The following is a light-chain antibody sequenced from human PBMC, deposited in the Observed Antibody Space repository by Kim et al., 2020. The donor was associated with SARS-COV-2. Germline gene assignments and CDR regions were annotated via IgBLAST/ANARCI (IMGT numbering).Light chain of an antibody. V-gene: IGLV1-44*01. J-gene: IGLJ1*01. Sequence: KRFTVSCSGISSNIRMNTVNWYQQVPGTVPKLLIYSNNRRPSEVPDRFAGPKSGTSASLAISGLQSEDEADYYCAAWDDSLRGDVFGTGTKVTVL. CDR2: SNN. CDR3: AAWDDSLRGDV. CDR1: SSNIRMNT.